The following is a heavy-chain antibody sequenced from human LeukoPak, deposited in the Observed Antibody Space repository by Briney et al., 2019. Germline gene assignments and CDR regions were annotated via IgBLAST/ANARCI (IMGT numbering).Heavy chain of an antibody. CDR3: ARRSGSTFSYYFDY. CDR1: GFTFSSYG. D-gene: IGHD3-10*01. Sequence: GGSLRLSCAASGFTFSSYGMHWVRQAPGKGLERVAVIWYDGSNKYYADSVKGRFTISRDNAKNTVYLQMNSLRAEDTAVYYCARRSGSTFSYYFDYWGQGTLVTVSS. CDR2: IWYDGSNK. V-gene: IGHV3-33*01. J-gene: IGHJ4*02.